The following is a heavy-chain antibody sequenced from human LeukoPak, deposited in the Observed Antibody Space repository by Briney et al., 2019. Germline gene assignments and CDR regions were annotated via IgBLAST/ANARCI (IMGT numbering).Heavy chain of an antibody. D-gene: IGHD6-13*01. J-gene: IGHJ6*03. V-gene: IGHV1-46*01. CDR1: GYTFTSYY. CDR3: ARGPRPWRLAAAGRGLSFYMDV. Sequence: ASVKVSCKASGYTFTSYYMHWVRQAPGQGLEWMVIINPSGGSTSYAQKFQGRVTMTRDMSTSTVYMELSSLRSEDTAVYYCARGPRPWRLAAAGRGLSFYMDVWGKGTTVTVSS. CDR2: INPSGGST.